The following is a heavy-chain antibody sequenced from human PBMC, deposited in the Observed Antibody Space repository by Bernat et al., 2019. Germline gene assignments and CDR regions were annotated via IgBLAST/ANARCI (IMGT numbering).Heavy chain of an antibody. D-gene: IGHD6-19*01. Sequence: QVQLQESGPGLVKPSETLSLTCTVSGGSISSYYWSWIRQPPGKGLEWIGYIYYSGSTNYNPSLKSRVTISVDTSKNQFSLKLSSVTAADTAVYYCARGVSSGWFYYFDYWGQGTLVTVSS. V-gene: IGHV4-59*01. CDR1: GGSISSYY. J-gene: IGHJ4*02. CDR2: IYYSGST. CDR3: ARGVSSGWFYYFDY.